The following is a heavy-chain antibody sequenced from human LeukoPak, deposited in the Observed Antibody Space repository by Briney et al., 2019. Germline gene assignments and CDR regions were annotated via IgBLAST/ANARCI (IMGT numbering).Heavy chain of an antibody. CDR3: AKGGFKAMVTDD. CDR2: ISGSGGST. V-gene: IGHV3-23*01. D-gene: IGHD4/OR15-4a*01. J-gene: IGHJ4*02. CDR1: GFTFSSYA. Sequence: GGSLRLSCAASGFTFSSYAMSWVRQAPGKGLEWVSAISGSGGSTYYADSVKGRFTISRDNSKNTLYLQMNSLRAEDTAAYYCAKGGFKAMVTDDWGQGTLVTVSS.